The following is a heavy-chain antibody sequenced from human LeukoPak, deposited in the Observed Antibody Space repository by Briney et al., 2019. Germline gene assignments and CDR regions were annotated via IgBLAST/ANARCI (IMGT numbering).Heavy chain of an antibody. CDR1: GYTFTGYY. J-gene: IGHJ5*02. CDR3: ARGRRVVVVPAAMNWFDP. Sequence: ASVKVSCKASGYTFTGYYMHWVRQAPGQGLEWMGWINPNSGGTNYAQKFQGWVTMTRDTSISTAYMELSRLRSDDTAVYYCARGRRVVVVPAAMNWFDPWGQGTLVTVSS. V-gene: IGHV1-2*04. CDR2: INPNSGGT. D-gene: IGHD2-2*01.